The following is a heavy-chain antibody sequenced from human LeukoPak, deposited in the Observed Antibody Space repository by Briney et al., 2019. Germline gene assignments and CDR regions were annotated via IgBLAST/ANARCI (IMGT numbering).Heavy chain of an antibody. V-gene: IGHV3-11*04. J-gene: IGHJ6*02. CDR1: GFTFSDYY. CDR3: AREWTPPRYDFWSAVIIMDV. D-gene: IGHD3-3*01. CDR2: ISSSGSTI. Sequence: PGGSLRLSCAASGFTFSDYYMSWIRQAPGKGLEWVSYISSSGSTIYYADSVKGRFTISRDNAKNSLYLQMNSLRAEDTAVYYCAREWTPPRYDFWSAVIIMDVWGQGTTVTVSS.